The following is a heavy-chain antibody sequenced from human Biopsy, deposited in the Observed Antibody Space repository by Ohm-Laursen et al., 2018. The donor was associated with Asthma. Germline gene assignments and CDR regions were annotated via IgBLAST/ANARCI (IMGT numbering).Heavy chain of an antibody. Sequence: SVKVSCKSLGGTFNTYVIGWVRQAPGQGLEWMGGINSGLGTTTYPQKFQDRVTITADDSTSTVYMELSSLRSEDTAVYYCARKAGSCISRTCYSLDFWGQGTLVTVSS. CDR1: GGTFNTYV. CDR2: INSGLGTT. D-gene: IGHD2-2*01. J-gene: IGHJ4*02. V-gene: IGHV1-69*13. CDR3: ARKAGSCISRTCYSLDF.